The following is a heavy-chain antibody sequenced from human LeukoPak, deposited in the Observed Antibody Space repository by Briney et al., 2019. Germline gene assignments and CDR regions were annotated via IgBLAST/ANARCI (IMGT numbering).Heavy chain of an antibody. CDR1: GGTFSSYA. V-gene: IGHV1-69*01. J-gene: IGHJ6*02. D-gene: IGHD3-3*01. Sequence: SVKVSCKASGGTFSSYAISWVRQAPGQGLEWMGGIIPIFGTANYAQKFQGRVTITADESTSTAYMELSSLRSEDTAVYYCATELNYDFWSGFLMDVWGQGTTVTVSS. CDR3: ATELNYDFWSGFLMDV. CDR2: IIPIFGTA.